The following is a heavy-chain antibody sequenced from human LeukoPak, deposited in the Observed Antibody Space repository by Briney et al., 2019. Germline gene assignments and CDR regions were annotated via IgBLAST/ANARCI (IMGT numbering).Heavy chain of an antibody. J-gene: IGHJ4*02. CDR3: ARRSRGTGSWYYFDY. D-gene: IGHD3-10*01. Sequence: PGGSLRLSCAASGFTFNSYEMNWVRQAPGKGLEWVSYISNSDNTIYYADSVKGRFTISRDNAKNSLYLQMNSLRAEDTVVYYCARRSRGTGSWYYFDYWGQGTLVTVSS. CDR1: GFTFNSYE. CDR2: ISNSDNTI. V-gene: IGHV3-48*03.